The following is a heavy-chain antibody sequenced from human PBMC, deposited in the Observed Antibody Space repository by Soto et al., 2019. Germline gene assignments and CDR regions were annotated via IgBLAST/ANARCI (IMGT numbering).Heavy chain of an antibody. J-gene: IGHJ1*01. CDR3: ASYSSGYYPKQMAEYFQH. CDR1: GGTFSSYT. Sequence: VASVKVSCKASGGTFSSYTISWVRQAPGQGLEWMGRIIPILGIANYAQKFQGRVTITADKSTSTAYMELSSLRSEDTAVYYCASYSSGYYPKQMAEYFQHWGQGTLVTVSS. CDR2: IIPILGIA. D-gene: IGHD3-22*01. V-gene: IGHV1-69*02.